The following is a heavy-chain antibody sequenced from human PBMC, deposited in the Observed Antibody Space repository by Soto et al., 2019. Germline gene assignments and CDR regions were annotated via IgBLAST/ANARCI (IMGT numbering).Heavy chain of an antibody. CDR3: AATPYYDFWSGHYYGMDV. CDR1: GFTFTSSA. Sequence: SVKVSCKASGFTFTSSAVQWVRQARGQRLEWIGWIVVGSGNTNYAQKFQERVTITRDMSTSTAYMELSSLRSEDTAVYYCAATPYYDFWSGHYYGMDVWGQGTTVTVSS. V-gene: IGHV1-58*01. D-gene: IGHD3-3*01. J-gene: IGHJ6*02. CDR2: IVVGSGNT.